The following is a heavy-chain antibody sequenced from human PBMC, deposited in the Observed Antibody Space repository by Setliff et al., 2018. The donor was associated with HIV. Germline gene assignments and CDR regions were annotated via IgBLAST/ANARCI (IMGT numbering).Heavy chain of an antibody. Sequence: PSETLSLTCTVSGGSISSYYWSWIRQPPGKGLEWIGNIYSSGSTNYNPSLKSRVTISVDTSKTQYSLKLNSVTAADTAVYYCARTTYSGSYFNDSWGQGTLVTVSS. CDR1: GGSISSYY. D-gene: IGHD1-26*01. CDR2: IYSSGST. V-gene: IGHV4-4*09. J-gene: IGHJ5*01. CDR3: ARTTYSGSYFNDS.